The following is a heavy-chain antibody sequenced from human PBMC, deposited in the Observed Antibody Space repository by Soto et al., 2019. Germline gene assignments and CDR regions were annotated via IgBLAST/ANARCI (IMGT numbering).Heavy chain of an antibody. CDR1: GFTFSSYS. D-gene: IGHD6-19*01. Sequence: GGSLRLSCAASGFTFSSYSMNWVRQAPGKGLEWVSSISSSSSYIYYADSVKGRFTISRDNAKNSLYLQMNSLRAEDTAVYYCARDLSPGIAVAGTSGYWGQGTLVTVSS. V-gene: IGHV3-21*01. CDR2: ISSSSSYI. CDR3: ARDLSPGIAVAGTSGY. J-gene: IGHJ4*02.